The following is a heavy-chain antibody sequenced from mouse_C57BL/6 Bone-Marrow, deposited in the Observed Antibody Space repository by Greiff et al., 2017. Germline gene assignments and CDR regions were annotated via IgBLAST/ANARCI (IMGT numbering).Heavy chain of an antibody. CDR1: GYTFTDYY. J-gene: IGHJ2*01. D-gene: IGHD2-3*01. CDR3: ARSDDGYYDY. CDR2: INPNNGGT. Sequence: EVQLQQSGPELVKPGASVKISCKASGYTFTDYYMNWVKQSHGKSLEWIGDINPNNGGTSYNQKFKGKGTLTVDKSSSTAYMELRSLTSEDSAVYYCARSDDGYYDYWGQGTTLTVSS. V-gene: IGHV1-26*01.